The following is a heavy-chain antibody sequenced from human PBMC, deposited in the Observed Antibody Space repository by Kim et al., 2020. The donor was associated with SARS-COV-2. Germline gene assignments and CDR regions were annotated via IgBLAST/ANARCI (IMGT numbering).Heavy chain of an antibody. J-gene: IGHJ4*02. D-gene: IGHD2-2*01. CDR1: GGSISSSSYY. CDR2: IYYSGST. CDR3: ARGAMAVVVPAVSFDY. V-gene: IGHV4-39*01. Sequence: SETLSLTCTVSGGSISSSSYYWGWIRQPPGKGLEWIGSIYYSGSTYYNPSLKSRVTISVDTSKNQFSLKLSSVTAADTAVYYCARGAMAVVVPAVSFDYWGQGTLVTVSS.